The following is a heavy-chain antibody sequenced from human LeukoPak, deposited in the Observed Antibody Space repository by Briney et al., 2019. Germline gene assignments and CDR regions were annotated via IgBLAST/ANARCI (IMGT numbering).Heavy chain of an antibody. V-gene: IGHV1-2*02. CDR3: ARVSYSGYDFAFDI. CDR2: INPNSGGT. Sequence: ASVTVSCKASGYTFTGYYMHWVRQAPGQGLEWMGWINPNSGGTNYAQKLQGRVTMTRDTSISTAYMELSRLRSDDTAVYYCARVSYSGYDFAFDIWGQGTMVTVSS. CDR1: GYTFTGYY. J-gene: IGHJ3*02. D-gene: IGHD5-12*01.